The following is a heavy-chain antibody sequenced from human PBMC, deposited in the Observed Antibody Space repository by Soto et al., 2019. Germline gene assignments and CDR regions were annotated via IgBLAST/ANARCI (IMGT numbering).Heavy chain of an antibody. D-gene: IGHD4-17*01. CDR1: GGSISSSSYY. J-gene: IGHJ6*02. CDR3: ARVYGDRYYYYYYGMDV. CDR2: IYYSGST. Sequence: PSETLSLTCTVSGGSISSSSYYWGWIRQPPGKGLEWIGSIYYSGSTYYNPSLKSRVTISVDTSKNQFSPKLSSVTAADTAVYYCARVYGDRYYYYYYGMDVWGQGTTVTVSS. V-gene: IGHV4-39*01.